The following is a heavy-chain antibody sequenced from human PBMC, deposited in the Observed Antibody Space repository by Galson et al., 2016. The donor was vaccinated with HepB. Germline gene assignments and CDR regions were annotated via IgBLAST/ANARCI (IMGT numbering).Heavy chain of an antibody. D-gene: IGHD2-21*02. V-gene: IGHV5-51*01. Sequence: QSGAEVKKPGESLKISCKGSGYSFTNHWIGWVRQMPGKGLEWMGIINPRDSETRYSPSFQGQVTISVDKSISTAFLQWSSLKASDTAVYYCARQVVPGLFDQWGQGTLVTVSS. J-gene: IGHJ4*02. CDR1: GYSFTNHW. CDR3: ARQVVPGLFDQ. CDR2: INPRDSET.